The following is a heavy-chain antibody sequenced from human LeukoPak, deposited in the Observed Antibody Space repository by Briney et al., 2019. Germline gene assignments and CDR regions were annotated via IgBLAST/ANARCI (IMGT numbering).Heavy chain of an antibody. Sequence: PSETLSLTFAVSGGSISSANWWSWVRQPPGKGLEWIGEIYHGGNTNYNPSLKSRVTISVDTSKNQFSLKLSSVTAADTAVYYCARGARRGACFDYWGQGTLVTVSS. CDR2: IYHGGNT. V-gene: IGHV4-4*02. D-gene: IGHD1-26*01. CDR3: ARGARRGACFDY. J-gene: IGHJ4*02. CDR1: GGSISSANW.